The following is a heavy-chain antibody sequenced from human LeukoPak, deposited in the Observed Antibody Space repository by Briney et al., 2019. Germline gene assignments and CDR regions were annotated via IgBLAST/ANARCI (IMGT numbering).Heavy chain of an antibody. CDR3: AKEILGGSYY. V-gene: IGHV3-9*01. CDR2: ISWNSGSI. Sequence: PGGSLRLSCAASGFTFDDYAMHWVRQAPGKGLEWVSGISWNSGSIGYADSVKGRFTISRDNAKNSLYLQMNSLRAEDTALYYCAKEILGGSYYWGQGTLVTVSS. D-gene: IGHD1-26*01. J-gene: IGHJ4*02. CDR1: GFTFDDYA.